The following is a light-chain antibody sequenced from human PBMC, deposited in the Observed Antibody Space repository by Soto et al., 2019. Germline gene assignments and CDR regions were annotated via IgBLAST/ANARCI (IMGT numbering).Light chain of an antibody. V-gene: IGKV3-11*01. CDR1: QSVSTY. CDR2: DAS. Sequence: EILLTQSPATLSLSPGERAALSCRASQSVSTYLAWYQQKPGQAPRLLIYDASNRATGIPARFSGSGSGTDFNLTISRLEPEDFAVYYCQQRSNWPLTFGGGTQVEIK. J-gene: IGKJ4*01. CDR3: QQRSNWPLT.